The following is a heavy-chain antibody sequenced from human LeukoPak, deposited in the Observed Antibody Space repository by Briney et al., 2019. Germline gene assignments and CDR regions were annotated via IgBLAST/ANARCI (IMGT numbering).Heavy chain of an antibody. D-gene: IGHD6-19*01. CDR2: MKQDGNEE. J-gene: IGHJ4*02. Sequence: GGSLRLSCAVSGFTFSTYWMSWVRQAPGKGLEWVANMKQDGNEEYYVDSVKGRFTISRDNAKNSLYLQMNSLRAEDTAVYYCARPYSSGWYGVFNYLGQGTLVTVSS. CDR1: GFTFSTYW. CDR3: ARPYSSGWYGVFNY. V-gene: IGHV3-7*05.